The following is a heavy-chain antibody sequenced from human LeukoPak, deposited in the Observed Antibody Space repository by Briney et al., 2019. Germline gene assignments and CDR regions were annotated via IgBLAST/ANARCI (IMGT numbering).Heavy chain of an antibody. Sequence: PSETLSLTCTVSGGSISSSSYYWGWIRQPPGKGLEWIGSIYHSGSTYYNPSLKSRVTISVDTSKNQFSLKLSSVTAADTAVYYCARGPGSGSFYGYWGQGTLVTVSS. J-gene: IGHJ4*02. CDR2: IYHSGST. CDR1: GGSISSSSYY. CDR3: ARGPGSGSFYGY. V-gene: IGHV4-39*07. D-gene: IGHD1-26*01.